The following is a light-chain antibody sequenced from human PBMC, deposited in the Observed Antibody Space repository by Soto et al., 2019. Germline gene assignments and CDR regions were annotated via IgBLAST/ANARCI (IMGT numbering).Light chain of an antibody. CDR3: QSYDNNLRGVL. CDR1: SSNIGAGSD. V-gene: IGLV1-40*01. Sequence: QSVPTQPPSVSGAPGQIVTISCTGSSSNIGAGSDVHWYQQSPGRVPKLLVYGNKHRPSGVPDRFSASKSGTSASLAITGLQADDEADYYCQSYDNNLRGVLFGGGTKVTVL. CDR2: GNK. J-gene: IGLJ2*01.